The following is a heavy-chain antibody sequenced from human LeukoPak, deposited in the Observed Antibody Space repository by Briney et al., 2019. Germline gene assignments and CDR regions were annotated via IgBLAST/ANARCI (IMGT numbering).Heavy chain of an antibody. CDR1: GFTVSSNY. J-gene: IGHJ4*02. Sequence: GSLRLSCAASGFTVSSNYMSWVRQAPGKGLEWVSVIYSGGSTYYADSVEGRFTISRDNSKNTLYLQMNSLRAEDTAVYYCARGVGSGSRLRAGDYWGQGTLVTVSS. CDR2: IYSGGST. D-gene: IGHD1-26*01. V-gene: IGHV3-53*01. CDR3: ARGVGSGSRLRAGDY.